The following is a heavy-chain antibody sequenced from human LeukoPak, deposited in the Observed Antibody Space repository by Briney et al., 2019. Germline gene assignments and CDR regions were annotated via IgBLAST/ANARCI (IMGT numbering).Heavy chain of an antibody. J-gene: IGHJ4*02. Sequence: GSLRLSFAVSGXTFNDYAINWVRQAPGKGLEWVSFISGDGGSTYYADSVKGRFTISRDNSRNSLYLQMNSLRLGDTALYYCATDCSGNRCYSLWGQGTLVTVSS. CDR2: ISGDGGST. D-gene: IGHD2-15*01. CDR1: GXTFNDYA. CDR3: ATDCSGNRCYSL. V-gene: IGHV3-43*02.